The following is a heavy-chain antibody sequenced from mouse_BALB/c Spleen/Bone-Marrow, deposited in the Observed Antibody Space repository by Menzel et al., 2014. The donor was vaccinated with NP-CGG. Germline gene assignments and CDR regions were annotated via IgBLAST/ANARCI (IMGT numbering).Heavy chain of an antibody. CDR2: SDTSDSYT. D-gene: IGHD2-4*01. Sequence: QVQLQQSGAELVMPGASVKRSCKASGYTFTDYWMHWVKQRPGQGLEWIGASDTSDSYTSYNQKFKGKATLSVNDSSSTTYMQLSSLTSEVSAVYYCARKYDYYYAMDYWGQGPSGTASS. CDR3: ARKYDYYYAMDY. CDR1: GYTFTDYW. V-gene: IGHV1-69*01. J-gene: IGHJ4*01.